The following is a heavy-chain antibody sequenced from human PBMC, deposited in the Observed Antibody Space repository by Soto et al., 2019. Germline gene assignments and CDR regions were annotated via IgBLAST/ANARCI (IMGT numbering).Heavy chain of an antibody. J-gene: IGHJ6*02. V-gene: IGHV3-21*01. CDR1: GFTFSSYS. CDR2: ISSSSSYI. D-gene: IGHD6-13*01. CDR3: ASRIAAPGYYYYGMDV. Sequence: EVQLVESGGGLVKPGGSLRRSCAASGFTFSSYSMNWVRQAPGKGLEWVSSISSSSSYIYYADSVKGRFTISRDNAKNSLYLQMNSLRAEDTAVYYCASRIAAPGYYYYGMDVWGQGTTVTVSS.